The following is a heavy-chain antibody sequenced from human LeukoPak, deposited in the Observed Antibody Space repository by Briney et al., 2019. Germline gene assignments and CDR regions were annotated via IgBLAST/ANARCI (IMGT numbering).Heavy chain of an antibody. D-gene: IGHD3-16*01. V-gene: IGHV2-5*02. CDR3: VHRPRKGVPPSY. CDR1: GLSVSTTEVG. CDR2: IWWDDDR. J-gene: IGHJ4*02. Sequence: NASGPTLVNPTQTLTLTRTFSGLSVSTTEVGVGWVRQPPGKALECLALIWWDDDRLYSQSPKNRLTITKDTSKNQVVLTMANVDPVDTATYYCVHRPRKGVPPSYWGQGTLVTVSS.